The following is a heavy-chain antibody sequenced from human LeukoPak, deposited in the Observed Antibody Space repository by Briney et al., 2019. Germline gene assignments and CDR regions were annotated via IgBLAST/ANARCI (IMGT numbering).Heavy chain of an antibody. D-gene: IGHD6-13*01. CDR2: INPSSGGT. CDR1: GYTFTGYY. V-gene: IGHV1-2*06. J-gene: IGHJ4*02. CDR3: ARDNFSSSWYYFDY. Sequence: ASVTVSCTASGYTFTGYYMHWVRQAPGQGLEWMGRINPSSGGTNYAQKFQGRVTMTRDTSISTAYMELSRLRSDDTAVYYCARDNFSSSWYYFDYWGQGTLVTVSS.